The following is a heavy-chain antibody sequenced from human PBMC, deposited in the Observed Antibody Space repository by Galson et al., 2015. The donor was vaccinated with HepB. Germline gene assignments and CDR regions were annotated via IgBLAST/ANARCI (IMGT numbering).Heavy chain of an antibody. V-gene: IGHV4-61*01. CDR2: IYYSGST. CDR1: GGSVSSGSYY. CDR3: ARTTVYAMVVRYFDY. J-gene: IGHJ4*02. D-gene: IGHD2-8*01. Sequence: ETLSLTCTVSGGSVSSGSYYWSWIRQPPGQGLEWIGYIYYSGSTNYNPSLKSRVTISVDTSKNQFSLKLSSVTAADTAVYYCARTTVYAMVVRYFDYWGQGTLVTVSS.